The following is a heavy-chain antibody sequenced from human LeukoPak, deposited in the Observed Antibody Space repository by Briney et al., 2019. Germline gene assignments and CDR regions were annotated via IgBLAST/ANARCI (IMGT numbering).Heavy chain of an antibody. CDR2: IYYSGST. CDR3: ARGRLGYCSGGSCYTDWPFDY. J-gene: IGHJ4*02. D-gene: IGHD2-15*01. Sequence: SETLSLTCTVSGGSISSYYWSWIRQPPGKGLDWIGYIYYSGSTNYNPSLKSRVTISVDTSKNQFSLKLSSVTAADTAVYCCARGRLGYCSGGSCYTDWPFDYWGQGTLVTVSS. V-gene: IGHV4-59*01. CDR1: GGSISSYY.